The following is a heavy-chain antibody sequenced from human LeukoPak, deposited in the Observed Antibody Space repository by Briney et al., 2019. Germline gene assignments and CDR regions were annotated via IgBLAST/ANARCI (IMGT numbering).Heavy chain of an antibody. J-gene: IGHJ4*02. V-gene: IGHV3-23*01. CDR1: GFTFSSYA. CDR3: ASHHYYDSSGLDDYFDY. Sequence: PGGSLRLSCAASGFTFSSYAMSWVRQAQGKGLEWVSAISGSGGSTYYADSVKGRFTISRDNSKNTLYLQMNSLRAEDTAVYYCASHHYYDSSGLDDYFDYWGQGTLVTVSS. D-gene: IGHD3-22*01. CDR2: ISGSGGST.